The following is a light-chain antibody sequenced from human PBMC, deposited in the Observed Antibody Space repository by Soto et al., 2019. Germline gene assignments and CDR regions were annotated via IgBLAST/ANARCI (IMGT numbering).Light chain of an antibody. Sequence: DFQMTQSPSSLSASVGDRVTITCRATQSISRSLNWYQQKPGKAPELLIYAASSLQSGVPSRFSGSGSGTDFTLTISSLQPEDSATYYCQQSYSARVAFGQGTKVAIK. CDR3: QQSYSARVA. CDR2: AAS. CDR1: QSISRS. J-gene: IGKJ1*01. V-gene: IGKV1-39*01.